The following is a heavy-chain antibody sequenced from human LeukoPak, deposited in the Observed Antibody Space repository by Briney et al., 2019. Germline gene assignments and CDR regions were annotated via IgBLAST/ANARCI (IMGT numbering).Heavy chain of an antibody. Sequence: PGGSLRLSCAASGFSFSTYSMTWVRQAPGKGLEWVSYISSSSSTIYYADSVKGRFTISRDNAKNSLYLQMNSLRAEDTAVYYCARLYTVTNFDYWGQGTLVTVSS. CDR3: ARLYTVTNFDY. CDR2: ISSSSSTI. CDR1: GFSFSTYS. V-gene: IGHV3-48*01. D-gene: IGHD4-17*01. J-gene: IGHJ4*02.